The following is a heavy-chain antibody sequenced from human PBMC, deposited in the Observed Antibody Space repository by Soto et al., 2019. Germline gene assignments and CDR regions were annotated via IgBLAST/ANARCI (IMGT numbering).Heavy chain of an antibody. CDR3: ASWKYYYGSGSYQYRDY. CDR1: GGSISSYY. Sequence: SETLSLTCTVSGGSISSYYWSWIRQPPGKGLEWIGYIYYSGSTNYNPSLKSRVTISVDTSKNQFSLKLSSVTAADTAVYYCASWKYYYGSGSYQYRDYWGQGTLVTVSS. CDR2: IYYSGST. D-gene: IGHD3-10*01. J-gene: IGHJ4*02. V-gene: IGHV4-59*01.